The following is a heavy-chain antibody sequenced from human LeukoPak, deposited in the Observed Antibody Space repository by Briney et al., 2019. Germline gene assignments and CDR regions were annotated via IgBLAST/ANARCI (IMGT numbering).Heavy chain of an antibody. CDR1: GFTFSNAW. D-gene: IGHD1-7*01. CDR3: TTGTKRFWRGFDY. J-gene: IGHJ4*02. CDR2: IKSKTDGGTT. V-gene: IGHV3-15*01. Sequence: GGSLRLSCAASGFTFSNAWMSWVRQAPGKGLEWVGRIKSKTDGGTTDYAAPVKGRFTISRDDSKNTLYLQMNSLKTEDTAVYYCTTGTKRFWRGFDYWGQGTLVTVSS.